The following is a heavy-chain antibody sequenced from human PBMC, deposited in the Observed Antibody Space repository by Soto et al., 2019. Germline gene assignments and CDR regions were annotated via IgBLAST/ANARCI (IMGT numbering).Heavy chain of an antibody. CDR3: ARQGSN. V-gene: IGHV4-39*01. J-gene: IGHJ4*02. Sequence: ASETLSLTCTVPGVSISNSSYYWGWIRRPPGKGLEWIGTIYYSGITYYNPSLKSRVTISVDTSKNQFSLKLTSVTAADTAVYYCARQGSNWGQGTLVTVSS. CDR2: IYYSGIT. CDR1: GVSISNSSYY.